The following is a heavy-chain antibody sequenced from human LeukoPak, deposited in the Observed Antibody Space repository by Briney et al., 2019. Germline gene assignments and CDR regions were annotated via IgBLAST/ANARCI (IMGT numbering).Heavy chain of an antibody. D-gene: IGHD3-22*01. Sequence: ASETLSLTCTVSGGSISSYYWSWIRQPAGKGLEWIGRIHTSGSTNYSPSLKSRVTMSVDTSKNQFSLKLSSVTAADTAVYYCACLTTADAFDIWGQGTMVTVSS. V-gene: IGHV4-4*07. CDR1: GGSISSYY. CDR3: ACLTTADAFDI. J-gene: IGHJ3*02. CDR2: IHTSGST.